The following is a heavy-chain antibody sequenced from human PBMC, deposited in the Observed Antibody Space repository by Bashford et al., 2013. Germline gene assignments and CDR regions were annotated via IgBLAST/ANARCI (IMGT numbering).Heavy chain of an antibody. CDR2: ISSSSSYI. CDR1: GFTFSSYS. V-gene: IGHV3-21*01. D-gene: IGHD6-13*01. J-gene: IGHJ4*02. CDR3: ARDYRIAAAHSLFDY. Sequence: GGSLRLSCAASGFTFSSYSMNWVRQAPGKGLEWVSSISSSSSYIYYADSVKGRFTISRDNAKNSLYLQMNSLRAEDTAVYYCARDYRIAAAHSLFDYWGQGTLVTVSS.